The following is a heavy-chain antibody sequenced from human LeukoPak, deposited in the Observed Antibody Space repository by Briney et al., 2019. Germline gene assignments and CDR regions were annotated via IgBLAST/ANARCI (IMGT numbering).Heavy chain of an antibody. CDR2: IYHSGST. V-gene: IGHV4-4*02. D-gene: IGHD3-22*01. CDR1: GGSISSSNW. Sequence: SETLSLTCAVSGGSISSSNWLSRVRQPPGKGLEWIGEIYHSGSTNYNPSLKSRVTISVDKSKNQFSLKLSSVTAADTAVYYCARKDYDSSGQFDYWGQGTLVTVSS. J-gene: IGHJ4*02. CDR3: ARKDYDSSGQFDY.